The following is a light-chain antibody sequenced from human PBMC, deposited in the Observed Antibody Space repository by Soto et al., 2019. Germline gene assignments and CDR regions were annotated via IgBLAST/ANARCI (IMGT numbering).Light chain of an antibody. CDR2: DVS. CDR3: SSYAGSNNLI. V-gene: IGLV2-8*01. Sequence: QSALTQPPSASGSPGQSVTIPCAGTSSDVGAYNYVSWYQQHPGKAPKLIIYDVSKRPSGVPDRFSGSKSGNTASLTVSGLQAEDEADYYCSSYAGSNNLIFGGGTKLTVL. CDR1: SSDVGAYNY. J-gene: IGLJ2*01.